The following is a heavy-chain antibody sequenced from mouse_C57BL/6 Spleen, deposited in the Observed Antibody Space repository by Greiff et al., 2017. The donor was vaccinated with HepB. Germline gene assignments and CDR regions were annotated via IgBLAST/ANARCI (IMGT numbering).Heavy chain of an antibody. D-gene: IGHD1-1*01. J-gene: IGHJ1*03. CDR2: ISYDGSN. Sequence: EVQVVESGPGLVKPSQSLSLTCSVTGYSITSGYYWNWIRQFPGNKLEWMGYISYDGSNNYNPSLKNRISITRDTSKNQFFLKLNSVTTEDTATYYCAMHYYGSSYGWYFDVWGTGTTVTVSS. CDR3: AMHYYGSSYGWYFDV. CDR1: GYSITSGYY. V-gene: IGHV3-6*01.